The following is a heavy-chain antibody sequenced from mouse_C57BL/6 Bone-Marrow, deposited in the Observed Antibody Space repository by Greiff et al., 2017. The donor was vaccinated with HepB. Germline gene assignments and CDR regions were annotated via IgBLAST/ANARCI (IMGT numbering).Heavy chain of an antibody. Sequence: EVKLMESGGGLVQPKGSLKLSCAASGFSFNTYAMNWVRQAPGKGLEWVARIRSKSNNYATYYADSVKDRFTISRDDSESMLYLQMNNLKTEDTAMYYCVRGPYDYGYFDYWGQGTTLTVSS. CDR1: GFSFNTYA. CDR3: VRGPYDYGYFDY. D-gene: IGHD2-4*01. CDR2: IRSKSNNYAT. J-gene: IGHJ2*01. V-gene: IGHV10-1*01.